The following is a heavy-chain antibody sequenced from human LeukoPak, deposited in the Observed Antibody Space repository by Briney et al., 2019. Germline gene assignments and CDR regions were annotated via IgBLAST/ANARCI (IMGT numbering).Heavy chain of an antibody. CDR3: ARDGAYSYTY. D-gene: IGHD5-18*01. V-gene: IGHV3-33*01. CDR1: GFTFSRFG. CDR2: IWHDGNNK. Sequence: GGSLRLSCAASGFTFSRFGMHWVRQAPGKGLEWVAIIWHDGNNKYYADSVRGRFTISRDNSRNILYLEMNSLRADDTAIYYCARDGAYSYTYWGQGALVIVSS. J-gene: IGHJ4*02.